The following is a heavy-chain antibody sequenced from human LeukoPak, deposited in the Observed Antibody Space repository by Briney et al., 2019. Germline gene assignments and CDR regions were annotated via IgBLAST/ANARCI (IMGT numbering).Heavy chain of an antibody. J-gene: IGHJ4*02. CDR2: ISSNGGST. CDR1: GFTFSSYA. V-gene: IGHV3-64*01. CDR3: ARGPHFDYGDYVYDY. D-gene: IGHD4-17*01. Sequence: GGSLRLSCAASGFTFSSYAMHWVRQAPGRGLEYVSAISSNGGSTYYANSVKGRFTISRDNSKNTLYLQMGSLRAEDMAVYYCARGPHFDYGDYVYDYWGQGTLVTVSS.